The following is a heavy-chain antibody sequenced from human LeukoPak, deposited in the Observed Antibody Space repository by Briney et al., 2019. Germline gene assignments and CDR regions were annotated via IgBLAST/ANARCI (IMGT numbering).Heavy chain of an antibody. J-gene: IGHJ6*03. V-gene: IGHV4-59*01. D-gene: IGHD4-17*01. CDR1: GGSISSYY. CDR3: ARGATVTSGYYYYYYYMDV. Sequence: SETLSLTCTVSGGSISSYYWSWIRQPPGKGLEWIGYIYYSGSTNYNPSLKSRVTISVDTSKNQFSLKLSSVTAADAAVYYCARGATVTSGYYYYYYYMDVWGKGTTVTVSS. CDR2: IYYSGST.